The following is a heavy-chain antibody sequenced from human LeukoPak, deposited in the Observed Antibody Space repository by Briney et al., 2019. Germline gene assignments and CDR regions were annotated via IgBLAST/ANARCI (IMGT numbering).Heavy chain of an antibody. Sequence: PEGSLRLSCAASGFIFSNSAMHWVRRAPGKGLEWVAVISYDGSNKYYADSVKGRFTISRDNSKNTLYLQMNSLRAEDTAVYYCAKDIEEWLVKGGGCFDYWGQGTLVTVSS. CDR1: GFIFSNSA. CDR3: AKDIEEWLVKGGGCFDY. J-gene: IGHJ4*02. CDR2: ISYDGSNK. D-gene: IGHD6-19*01. V-gene: IGHV3-30*18.